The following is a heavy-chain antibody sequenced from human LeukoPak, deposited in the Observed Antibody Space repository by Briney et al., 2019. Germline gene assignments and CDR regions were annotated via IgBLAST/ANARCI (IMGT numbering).Heavy chain of an antibody. CDR2: ISYDGSNK. J-gene: IGHJ4*02. D-gene: IGHD3-10*01. Sequence: WGSLRLSCAASGFTFSSYGMHWVRQAPGKGLEWVAVISYDGSNKYYADSVKGRFTISRDNSKNTLYLQMNSLRAEDTAVYYGAKPRVRGVIITGYFGYWGQGTLVTVSS. CDR3: AKPRVRGVIITGYFGY. CDR1: GFTFSSYG. V-gene: IGHV3-30*18.